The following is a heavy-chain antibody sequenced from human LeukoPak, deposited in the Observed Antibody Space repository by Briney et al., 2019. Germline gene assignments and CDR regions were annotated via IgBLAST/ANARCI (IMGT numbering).Heavy chain of an antibody. CDR2: IRYDGTNK. D-gene: IGHD3-10*01. Sequence: PGGSLRLSCEASGFSFSSYGLHWVRQAPGKGLEWVAFIRYDGTNKYYADSVKGRFTISRDNAKNSLYLQMNSLRAEDTAVYYCARDGFGSGSWGSRGDYWGQGTLVTVSS. J-gene: IGHJ4*02. CDR3: ARDGFGSGSWGSRGDY. V-gene: IGHV3-30*02. CDR1: GFSFSSYG.